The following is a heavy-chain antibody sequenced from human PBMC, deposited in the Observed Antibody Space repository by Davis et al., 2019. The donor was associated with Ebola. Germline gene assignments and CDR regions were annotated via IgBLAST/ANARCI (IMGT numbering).Heavy chain of an antibody. D-gene: IGHD3-10*01. J-gene: IGHJ4*02. CDR1: GYTLTELS. Sequence: AASVKVSCKISGYTLTELSIHWVRQAPGKGLEWMGGSDPEDGEKIYAQKFQDRVIMTEDTSTDTAFMELSSLRSEDTAVYYCSSEYGDYWGQGTLVTVSS. CDR3: SSEYGDY. V-gene: IGHV1-24*01. CDR2: SDPEDGEK.